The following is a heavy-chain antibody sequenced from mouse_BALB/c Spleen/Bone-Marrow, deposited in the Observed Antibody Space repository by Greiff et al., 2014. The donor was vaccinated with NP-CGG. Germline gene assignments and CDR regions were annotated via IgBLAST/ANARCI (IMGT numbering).Heavy chain of an antibody. CDR3: AAYYYGSSQFAY. J-gene: IGHJ3*01. CDR1: GFNIKDTY. Sequence: EVHLVESGAELVKPGASVKLSCTASGFNIKDTYMHWVKQRPEQGLEWIGGIDPANGNTKYDPKFQGKATITADTSSNTAYLQLSSLTSEDTAVYYCAAYYYGSSQFAYWGQGTLVTVSA. CDR2: IDPANGNT. V-gene: IGHV14-3*02. D-gene: IGHD1-1*01.